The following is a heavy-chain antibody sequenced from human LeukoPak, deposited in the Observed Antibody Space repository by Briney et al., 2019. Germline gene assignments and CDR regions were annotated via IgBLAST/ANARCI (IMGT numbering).Heavy chain of an antibody. J-gene: IGHJ6*04. Sequence: GGSLRLSCTASGFTFGDHAMSWVRQAPGKGLEWVGFIRSKAYGGTTEYAASVKGRFTISRDDSKSIAYLQMNSLKTEDTAVYYCTPGVVAATGNYYGMDVWGKGTTVTVSS. V-gene: IGHV3-49*04. D-gene: IGHD2-15*01. CDR1: GFTFGDHA. CDR3: TPGVVAATGNYYGMDV. CDR2: IRSKAYGGTT.